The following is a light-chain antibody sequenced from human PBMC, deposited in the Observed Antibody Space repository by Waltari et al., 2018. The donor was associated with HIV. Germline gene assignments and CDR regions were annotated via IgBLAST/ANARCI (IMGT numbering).Light chain of an antibody. CDR2: NNN. V-gene: IGLV1-44*01. J-gene: IGLJ2*01. CDR3: AAWDDSLNGVL. Sequence: QSVLTQPPSASGTPGQRVTISCSGSSSNIGSNTVSWYRQLPGTAPKHLMYNNNQRPSGVPDRFSGSKSGTSASLAISCLQSEDEANYYCAAWDDSLNGVLFGGGTKLTVL. CDR1: SSNIGSNT.